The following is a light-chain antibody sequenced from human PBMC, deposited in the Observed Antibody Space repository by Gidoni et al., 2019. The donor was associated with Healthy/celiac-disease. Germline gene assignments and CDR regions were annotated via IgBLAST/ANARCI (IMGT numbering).Light chain of an antibody. Sequence: DIHITQSPSTLSASVGDRVTITCRASQSSSSWLAWYQQKPGKAPKLLIYKASSLESGVPSRFSGSGSGTEFTLTISSLQPDDFATYYCQQYNSYPLTFGGGTKVEIK. CDR3: QQYNSYPLT. CDR2: KAS. J-gene: IGKJ4*01. V-gene: IGKV1-5*03. CDR1: QSSSSW.